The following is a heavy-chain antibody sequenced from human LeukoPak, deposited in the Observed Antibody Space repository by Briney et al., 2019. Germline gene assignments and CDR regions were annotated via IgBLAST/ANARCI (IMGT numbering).Heavy chain of an antibody. D-gene: IGHD3-3*01. CDR3: ARDRGTYYDFWSGYHY. V-gene: IGHV1-18*01. CDR2: ISAYNGNT. CDR1: GHTFTSYG. Sequence: GASVKVSCKASGHTFTSYGFNWVRQAPGQRLEWMGWISAYNGNTNHAQNFQGRVTVTTETSTSTAYMELRSLRSDDTAVYYCARDRGTYYDFWSGYHYWGQGTLVTVSS. J-gene: IGHJ4*02.